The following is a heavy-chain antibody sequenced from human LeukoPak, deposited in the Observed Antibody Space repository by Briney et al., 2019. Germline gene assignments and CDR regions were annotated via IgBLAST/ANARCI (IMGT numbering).Heavy chain of an antibody. Sequence: ASVKVSCKASGYTLTSNYMHWVRQASGQGLEWMGIINPSGGSTTYAQKFQGRVTMTRDTSTSTVYMELTSLRSEDTAVYYCAKGRSDFFAYYYYLDVWGKGTTVTVSS. V-gene: IGHV1-46*03. J-gene: IGHJ6*03. D-gene: IGHD2-21*02. CDR2: INPSGGST. CDR3: AKGRSDFFAYYYYLDV. CDR1: GYTLTSNY.